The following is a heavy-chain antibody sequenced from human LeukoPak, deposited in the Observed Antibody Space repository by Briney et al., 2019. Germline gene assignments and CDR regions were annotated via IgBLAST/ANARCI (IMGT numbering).Heavy chain of an antibody. CDR3: ARGYSSSWYWNWFDP. CDR2: IYHSGST. D-gene: IGHD6-13*01. CDR1: GGSISSNNW. J-gene: IGHJ5*02. Sequence: SETLSLTCAVSGGSISSNNWWSWVRQSPVKGLEWIGEIYHSGSTNYSPSLKSRVTISVDKSKNQFSLKLSSVTAADTAVYYCARGYSSSWYWNWFDPWGQGTLVTVSS. V-gene: IGHV4-4*02.